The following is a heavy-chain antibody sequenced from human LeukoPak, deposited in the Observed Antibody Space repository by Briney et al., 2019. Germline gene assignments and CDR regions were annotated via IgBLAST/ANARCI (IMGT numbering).Heavy chain of an antibody. Sequence: GGSLRLSCVASGFTVSNNYMAWVRHAPGKGLEWVSRIKTDGSIKSSADAVKGRFTISRDNAKNTLYPQMDSLRPEDTAVYHCVRADGRSYGLFDSWGRGTLVIVSS. D-gene: IGHD5-18*01. CDR3: VRADGRSYGLFDS. V-gene: IGHV3-74*01. J-gene: IGHJ4*02. CDR1: GFTVSNNY. CDR2: IKTDGSIK.